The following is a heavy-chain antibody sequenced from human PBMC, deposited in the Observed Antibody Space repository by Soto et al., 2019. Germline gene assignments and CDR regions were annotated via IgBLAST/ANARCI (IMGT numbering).Heavy chain of an antibody. J-gene: IGHJ5*02. CDR2: IDSSGEK. D-gene: IGHD3-16*01. Sequence: QVTLKESGPVLVKPTETLTLRCTVSGLSITDSEMGVSCIRQPPGKALEWLAHIDSSGEKSYRTFLKSRLTISKDTSKSQIVLIMTNMDPADTATYYCVRRHLAVAVSPWFDPWGQGILVTVSS. V-gene: IGHV2-26*01. CDR1: GLSITDSEMG. CDR3: VRRHLAVAVSPWFDP.